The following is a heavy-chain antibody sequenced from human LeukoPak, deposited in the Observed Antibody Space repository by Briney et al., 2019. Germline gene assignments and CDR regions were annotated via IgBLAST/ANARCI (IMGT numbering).Heavy chain of an antibody. V-gene: IGHV4-59*01. D-gene: IGHD5-18*01. CDR1: GGSISSYY. CDR3: ARSRGYSSGNWFDP. J-gene: IGHJ5*02. CDR2: IYYSGST. Sequence: SETLSLTCTVSGGSISSYYWSWIRQPPGKGLEWIGYIYYSGSTNYNPSLKSRVTISVDTSKNQFSLKLSSVTAADTAVYYCARSRGYSSGNWFDPWGQGTLVTVSS.